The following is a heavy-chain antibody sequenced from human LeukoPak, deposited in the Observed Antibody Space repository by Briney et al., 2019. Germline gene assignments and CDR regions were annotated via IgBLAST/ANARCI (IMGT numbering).Heavy chain of an antibody. CDR1: GFIFSSHS. Sequence: GGSLRLSCAASGFIFSSHSMNWVRQAPGKGLEWVSYISSSSSTIYYADSVKGRFTISRDNAKNSLYLQMNNLRAEDTAVYYCAFWSGQACFDYWGQEPWSPSPQ. CDR3: AFWSGQACFDY. V-gene: IGHV3-48*01. D-gene: IGHD3-3*01. J-gene: IGHJ4*01. CDR2: ISSSSSTI.